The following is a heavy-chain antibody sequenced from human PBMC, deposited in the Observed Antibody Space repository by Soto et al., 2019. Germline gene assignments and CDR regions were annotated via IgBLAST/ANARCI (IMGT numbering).Heavy chain of an antibody. CDR2: IKQDGSEK. CDR1: GFTFSSYW. J-gene: IGHJ3*02. Sequence: PGGSLRLSCAASGFTFSSYWMSWVRQAPGKGLEWVANIKQDGSEKYYVDSVKGRFTISRDNAKNSLYLQMNSLRAEDTAVYYCASLKSSSWSRWPDDAFDIWGQGTMVTVSS. V-gene: IGHV3-7*02. CDR3: ASLKSSSWSRWPDDAFDI. D-gene: IGHD6-13*01.